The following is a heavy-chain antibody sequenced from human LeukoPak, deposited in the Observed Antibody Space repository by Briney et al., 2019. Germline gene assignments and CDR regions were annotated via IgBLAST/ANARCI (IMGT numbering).Heavy chain of an antibody. D-gene: IGHD2-2*01. J-gene: IGHJ5*02. CDR1: GGSIRSGNYY. CDR2: IYYTGST. CDR3: ARLGYCSSTSCYLWAFDP. V-gene: IGHV4-39*01. Sequence: SETLSLTCTVSGGSIRSGNYYWGWIRQPPGKGLEWIGTIYYTGSTFYNPSLKSRLTISVDTSKNQFSLKLTSVTAADTAVYYCARLGYCSSTSCYLWAFDPWGQGTLVTVSS.